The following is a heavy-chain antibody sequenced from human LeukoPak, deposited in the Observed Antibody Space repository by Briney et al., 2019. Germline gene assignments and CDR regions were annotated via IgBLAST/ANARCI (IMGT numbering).Heavy chain of an antibody. J-gene: IGHJ6*02. CDR3: AGDPPYVDV. CDR2: IKQDGSEK. CDR1: GFTFSSKW. V-gene: IGHV3-7*01. Sequence: GGSLRLSCAASGFTFSSKWMSWVRQAPGKGLEWVANIKQDGSEKYYVDSVKGRFTISRDNAKNSLYLQMNSLRAEDTAVYYCAGDPPYVDVWGQGTTVTVSS. D-gene: IGHD2-2*01.